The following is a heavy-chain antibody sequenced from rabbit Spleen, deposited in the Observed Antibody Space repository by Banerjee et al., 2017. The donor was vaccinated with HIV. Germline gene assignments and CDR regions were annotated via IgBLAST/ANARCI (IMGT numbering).Heavy chain of an antibody. J-gene: IGHJ6*01. CDR3: ASDPYGENSANLIL. V-gene: IGHV1S45*01. CDR1: GFSFGDRDV. CDR2: INAATAKP. D-gene: IGHD2-1*01. Sequence: QEQLVESGGGLVQPEGSLTLTCKASGFSFGDRDVMCWVRQAPGKGLEWIACINAATAKPVYATWAKGRFTISRTSSTTVTLRMTSLTAADTATYLCASDPYGENSANLILWGPGTLVTVS.